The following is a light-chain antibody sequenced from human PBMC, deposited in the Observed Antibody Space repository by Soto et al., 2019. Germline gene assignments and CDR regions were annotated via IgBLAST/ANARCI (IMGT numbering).Light chain of an antibody. Sequence: EIVLTQSPATLSLSPGERATLSCRASQSVGSYLAWYQQKPGQPPRLLIYDASNRATGIPARFSGSGSGTDFTLTISSLEPEDFAVYYCQQRSNWPPITFGQGTRLGIK. CDR3: QQRSNWPPIT. CDR1: QSVGSY. V-gene: IGKV3-11*01. J-gene: IGKJ5*01. CDR2: DAS.